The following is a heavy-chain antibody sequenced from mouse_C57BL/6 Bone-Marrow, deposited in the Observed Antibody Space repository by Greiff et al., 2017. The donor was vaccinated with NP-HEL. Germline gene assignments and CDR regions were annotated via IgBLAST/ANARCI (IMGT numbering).Heavy chain of an antibody. CDR2: IDPEDGDT. CDR1: GFNIKDYY. CDR3: TTGSNYVWFAY. D-gene: IGHD2-5*01. J-gene: IGHJ3*01. Sequence: EVQLQQSGAELVRPGASVKLSCTASGFNIKDYYMHWVKQRPEQGLEWIGRIDPEDGDTEYAPKFQGKASMTADTSSNTAYLQLSSLTSEDTAVYYCTTGSNYVWFAYWGQGTLVTVSA. V-gene: IGHV14-1*01.